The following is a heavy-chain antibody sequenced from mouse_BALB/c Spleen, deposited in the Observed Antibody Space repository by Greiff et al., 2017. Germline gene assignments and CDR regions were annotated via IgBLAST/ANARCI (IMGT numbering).Heavy chain of an antibody. CDR3: ARSMTSYYFDY. V-gene: IGHV1S126*01. CDR1: GYSFTSYW. CDR2: IDPSDSET. Sequence: VNVVESGPQLVRPGASVKISCKASGYSFTSYWMHWVKQRPGQGLEWIGMIDPSDSETRLNQKFKDKATLTVDKSSSTAYMQLSSPTSEDSAVYYCARSMTSYYFDYWGQGTTLTVSS. J-gene: IGHJ2*01.